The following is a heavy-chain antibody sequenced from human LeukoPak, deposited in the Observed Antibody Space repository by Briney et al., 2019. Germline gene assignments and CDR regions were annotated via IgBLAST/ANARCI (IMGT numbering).Heavy chain of an antibody. Sequence: SETLSLTCTVSGGSISRYYWTWIRQPPGKGLEWIGYIYDTESTNYNPTLKSRVTISVDTSKNQFSLKLSSVTAADTAVYYCARDPGRGYSGYDFRSAFDIWGQGTMVTVSS. V-gene: IGHV4-59*12. CDR2: IYDTEST. J-gene: IGHJ3*02. D-gene: IGHD5-12*01. CDR1: GGSISRYY. CDR3: ARDPGRGYSGYDFRSAFDI.